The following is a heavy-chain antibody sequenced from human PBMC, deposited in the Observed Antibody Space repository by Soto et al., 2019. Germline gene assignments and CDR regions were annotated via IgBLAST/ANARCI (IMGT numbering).Heavy chain of an antibody. J-gene: IGHJ1*01. CDR2: IIPIFGTA. CDR3: ARGRTKRYFQH. V-gene: IGHV1-69*01. Sequence: QVQLVQSGAEVKKPGSSVKVSCKASGGTFSSYAISWVRQAPGQGLEWMGGIIPIFGTANYVQKFQGRVTITADESTSRAYMELSSLRSEDTAMYYCARGRTKRYFQHWGQDTLVTVSS. CDR1: GGTFSSYA.